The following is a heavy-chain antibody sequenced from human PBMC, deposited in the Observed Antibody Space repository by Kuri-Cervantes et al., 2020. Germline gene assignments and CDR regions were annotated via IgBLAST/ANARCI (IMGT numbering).Heavy chain of an antibody. Sequence: ASVKVSCKASGYTFTSYGISWVRQAPGQGLEWMGWISAYNGNTNYAQKLQGRVTMTRDTSTSTVYMELSRLRSEDTAVYYCARDGGLQLASFDPWGQGTLVTVSS. D-gene: IGHD6-13*01. V-gene: IGHV1-18*01. CDR1: GYTFTSYG. J-gene: IGHJ5*02. CDR3: ARDGGLQLASFDP. CDR2: ISAYNGNT.